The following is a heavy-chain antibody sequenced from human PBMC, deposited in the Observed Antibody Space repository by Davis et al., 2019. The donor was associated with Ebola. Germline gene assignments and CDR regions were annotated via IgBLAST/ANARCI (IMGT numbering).Heavy chain of an antibody. Sequence: MPSETLSLTCAVSGGSISSGGYSWSWTRQPPGKGLEWIAESNHSGNTNYNPSLKSRDTISVDTSKNQFSLKLSSVTAADTAVYYCARLSGSGWRGLDYWGQGTLVTVSS. CDR3: ARLSGSGWRGLDY. V-gene: IGHV4-30-2*01. CDR2: SNHSGNT. D-gene: IGHD6-19*01. CDR1: GGSISSGGYS. J-gene: IGHJ4*02.